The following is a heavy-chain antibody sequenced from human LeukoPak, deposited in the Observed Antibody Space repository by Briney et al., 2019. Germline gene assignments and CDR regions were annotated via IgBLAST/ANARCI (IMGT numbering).Heavy chain of an antibody. D-gene: IGHD1-26*01. V-gene: IGHV3-64*01. CDR1: GFTFSSYA. Sequence: GGSLRLSCAASGFTFSSYARPWVRQAPGKGLEYVSCFSGYWDTNYYARYVRGRFTISRDNSKNTLYLHMGSLRAEDMAVYYCARRGSYYGDSMDYWGQGTLVTVSS. CDR2: FSGYWDTN. CDR3: ARRGSYYGDSMDY. J-gene: IGHJ4*02.